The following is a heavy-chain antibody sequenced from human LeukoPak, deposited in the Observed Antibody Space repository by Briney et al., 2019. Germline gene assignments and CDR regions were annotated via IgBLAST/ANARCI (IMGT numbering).Heavy chain of an antibody. CDR3: ARLSSIAARRGWFDP. V-gene: IGHV1-18*04. CDR2: ISAYNGNT. J-gene: IGHJ5*02. CDR1: GYTFTGYY. Sequence: ASVKVSCKASGYTFTGYYMHWVRQAPGQGLEWMGWISAYNGNTNYAQKLQGRVTMTTDTSTSTDYMELRSLRSVDTAVYYCARLSSIAARRGWFDPWGQGTLVTVSS. D-gene: IGHD6-6*01.